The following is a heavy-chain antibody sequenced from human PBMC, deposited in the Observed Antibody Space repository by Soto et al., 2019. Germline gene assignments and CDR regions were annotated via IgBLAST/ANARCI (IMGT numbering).Heavy chain of an antibody. CDR3: VRHGGGFFDY. Sequence: PSETLSLTCTVSGGSISSYYWSWIRQPPGKGLEWIGYIYYSGSTNYNPSLKSRVTISVDTSKNQFSLKLSSVTAADTAVYYCVRHGGGFFDYWGQGTVVTVSS. D-gene: IGHD5-12*01. V-gene: IGHV4-59*01. CDR2: IYYSGST. J-gene: IGHJ4*02. CDR1: GGSISSYY.